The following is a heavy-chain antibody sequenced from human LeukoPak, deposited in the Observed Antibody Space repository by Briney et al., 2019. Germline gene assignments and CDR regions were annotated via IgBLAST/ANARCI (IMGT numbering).Heavy chain of an antibody. CDR2: IVVGSGNT. Sequence: GASVKVSRKASGFTFTISAVQLVLQARGQRLEWIGWIVVGSGNTNYAQKFQERVTITGDMSTSTAYMELSSLGSEDTAVYYGAAREMATIGYFDYWGQGTLVTVSS. CDR1: GFTFTISA. V-gene: IGHV1-58*01. D-gene: IGHD5-24*01. J-gene: IGHJ4*02. CDR3: AAREMATIGYFDY.